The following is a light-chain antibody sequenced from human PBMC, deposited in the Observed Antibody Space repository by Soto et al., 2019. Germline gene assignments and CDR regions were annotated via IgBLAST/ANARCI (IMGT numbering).Light chain of an antibody. Sequence: QSVLTQPPSVSGAPGQRVTISCTGSSSNIGAGYDVHWYQQLPGTAPKLLIYANSNRPSGVPDRFSGSKSGTSASLAITGLQAEDEADYCCQSYDSSLSGSVVFGGGTKLTVL. V-gene: IGLV1-40*01. J-gene: IGLJ2*01. CDR2: ANS. CDR3: QSYDSSLSGSVV. CDR1: SSNIGAGYD.